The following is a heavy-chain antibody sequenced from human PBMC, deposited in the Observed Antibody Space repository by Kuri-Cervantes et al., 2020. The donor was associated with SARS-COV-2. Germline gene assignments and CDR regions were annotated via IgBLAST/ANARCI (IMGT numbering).Heavy chain of an antibody. V-gene: IGHV3-48*03. J-gene: IGHJ4*02. Sequence: GESLKISCAASGFIFPGSEMNWVRQAPGKGLEWVSYISGSGTTIYHTDSVKGRFTISRDNSKNTLYLQMNSLRAEDTAVYYCAKDRKQIAAAGLDYWGQGTLVTVSS. CDR2: ISGSGTTI. CDR1: GFIFPGSE. D-gene: IGHD6-13*01. CDR3: AKDRKQIAAAGLDY.